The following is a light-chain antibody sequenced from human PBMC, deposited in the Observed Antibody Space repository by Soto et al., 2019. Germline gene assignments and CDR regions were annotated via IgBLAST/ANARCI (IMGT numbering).Light chain of an antibody. J-gene: IGKJ1*01. CDR2: DAS. Sequence: DIQMTQSPSTMSASVGDRVTITCRASQSISGWVAGYQQPPGKAPQLLIYDASILESGVPSRFSVIGSGTEFTLTISSLQPDDFATYYCQQYSSYSWTFGQGTKVDIK. CDR1: QSISGW. V-gene: IGKV1-5*01. CDR3: QQYSSYSWT.